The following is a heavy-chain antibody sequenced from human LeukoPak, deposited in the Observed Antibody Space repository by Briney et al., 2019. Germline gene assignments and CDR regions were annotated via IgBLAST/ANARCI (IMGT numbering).Heavy chain of an antibody. D-gene: IGHD3-22*01. J-gene: IGHJ4*02. V-gene: IGHV1-2*02. CDR1: GYTFTSNY. Sequence: ASVNVSCKASGYTFTSNYIHWVRQAPGQGLEWMGWINPNSGGTNYAQKFQGRVTMTRDTSISTAYMELSRLRSDDTALYYCARVLNYYDSSGYYCYYFDYWGQGTLVTVSS. CDR2: INPNSGGT. CDR3: ARVLNYYDSSGYYCYYFDY.